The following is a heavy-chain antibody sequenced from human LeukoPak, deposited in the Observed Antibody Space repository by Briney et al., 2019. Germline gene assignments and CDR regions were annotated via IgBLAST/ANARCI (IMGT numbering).Heavy chain of an antibody. CDR2: ISYDGSNK. J-gene: IGHJ4*02. V-gene: IGHV3-30-3*01. D-gene: IGHD6-19*01. CDR3: ARGGRAVAGTIDY. Sequence: PGGSLRLSCAASGFTFSSYAMHWVRQAPGKGLEWVAVISYDGSNKYYADSVKGRFTISRDNSKNTLYLQMNSLRAEDTAVYYCARGGRAVAGTIDYWGLGTLVTVSS. CDR1: GFTFSSYA.